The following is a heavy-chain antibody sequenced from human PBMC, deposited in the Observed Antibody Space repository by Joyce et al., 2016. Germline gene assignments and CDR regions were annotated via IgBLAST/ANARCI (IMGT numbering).Heavy chain of an antibody. CDR3: AKGALADQLLPPADL. CDR2: ISHDAERQ. J-gene: IGHJ1*01. Sequence: FPLVESGGRLGQAGRSLGPPFRAYGFTLNSLAMHWVRQAPGKGLEWVAVISHDAERQFYGESSKGRFTISRDNYKNTLDLQMNSLRVEDTAVYYCAKGALADQLLPPADLWGQGTLVTVSS. CDR1: GFTLNSLA. V-gene: IGHV3-30*18. D-gene: IGHD1-1*01.